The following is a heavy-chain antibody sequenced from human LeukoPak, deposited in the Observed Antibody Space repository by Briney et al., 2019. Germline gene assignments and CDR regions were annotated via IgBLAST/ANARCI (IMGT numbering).Heavy chain of an antibody. CDR3: ARDQYSGSYSGDYNWFDP. Sequence: ASVKVSCKASGYTFTSYGISWVRQAPGQGLECMGWISAYNGNTNYAQKLQGRVTMTTDTSTSTAYMELRSLRSDDTAVYYCARDQYSGSYSGDYNWFDPWGQGTLVTVSS. D-gene: IGHD1-26*01. V-gene: IGHV1-18*01. CDR2: ISAYNGNT. J-gene: IGHJ5*02. CDR1: GYTFTSYG.